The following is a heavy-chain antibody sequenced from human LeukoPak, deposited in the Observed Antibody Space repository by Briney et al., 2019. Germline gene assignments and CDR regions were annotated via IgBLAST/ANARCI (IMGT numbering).Heavy chain of an antibody. V-gene: IGHV4-38-2*02. D-gene: IGHD5-18*01. CDR3: ARANSYLGMGYYYMGV. Sequence: SETLSLTCTVSGYSISSGYYWGWIRQPPGKGLEWIGEIYHSGSTNYNPSLKSRVTISVDKSKNHFSLKLSSVTAADTAVYYCARANSYLGMGYYYMGVWGKGTTVTVSS. CDR1: GYSISSGYY. CDR2: IYHSGST. J-gene: IGHJ6*03.